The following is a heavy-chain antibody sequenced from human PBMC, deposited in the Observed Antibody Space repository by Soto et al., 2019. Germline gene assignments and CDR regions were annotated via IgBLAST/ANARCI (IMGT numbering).Heavy chain of an antibody. CDR1: GGSISSSNW. Sequence: SETLSLTCAVSGGSISSSNWWSWVRQPPGKGLEWIGEIYHSGSTNYNPSLKSRVTISVDKSKNQFSLKLSSVTAADTAVYYCASRDRNYYYYGMDVWGQGTTVTVSS. J-gene: IGHJ6*02. CDR3: ASRDRNYYYYGMDV. CDR2: IYHSGST. V-gene: IGHV4-4*02.